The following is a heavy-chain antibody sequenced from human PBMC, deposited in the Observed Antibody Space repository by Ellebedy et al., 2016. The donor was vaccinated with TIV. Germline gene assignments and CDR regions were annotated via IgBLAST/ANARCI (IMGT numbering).Heavy chain of an antibody. V-gene: IGHV3-33*01. CDR3: ARDRPLLRVAANDY. J-gene: IGHJ4*02. CDR1: GFTFSNYG. CDR2: IWYDGSNT. Sequence: GGSLRLSXAASGFTFSNYGMHWVRQAPGKGLEWVAVIWYDGSNTYYADSVKGRFTISRDNSKNTLYLQMNSLRAEDTAVYYCARDRPLLRVAANDYWGQGTLVTVSS. D-gene: IGHD6-13*01.